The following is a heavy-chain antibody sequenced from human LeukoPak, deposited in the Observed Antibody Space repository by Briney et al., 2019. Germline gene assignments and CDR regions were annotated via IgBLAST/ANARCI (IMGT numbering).Heavy chain of an antibody. Sequence: PSETLSLTCAVYGGSFSGYYWSWIRQPPGKGLEWIGEINHSGSTNYNPSLKSRVTISVDTSKNQFSLKLSSVTAADTAMYYCARGMTGYVIDYWGQGTLVTVSS. D-gene: IGHD5-12*01. CDR2: INHSGST. CDR3: ARGMTGYVIDY. J-gene: IGHJ4*02. CDR1: GGSFSGYY. V-gene: IGHV4-34*01.